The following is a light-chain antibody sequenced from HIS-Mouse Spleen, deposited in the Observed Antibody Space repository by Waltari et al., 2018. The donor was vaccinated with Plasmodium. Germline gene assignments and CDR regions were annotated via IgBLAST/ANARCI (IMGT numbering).Light chain of an antibody. V-gene: IGLV1-44*01. Sequence: QSGLTQPPSASRTPERRVTTSRSGSSSNIAGNTVNWYQQLPGTAPKPLIYRNNQRPSGVPDRFSCSKSGTSAALAISGLQSEDEADYYCAAWDDSLNGVFGGGTKLTVL. CDR2: RNN. CDR3: AAWDDSLNGV. CDR1: SSNIAGNT. J-gene: IGLJ3*02.